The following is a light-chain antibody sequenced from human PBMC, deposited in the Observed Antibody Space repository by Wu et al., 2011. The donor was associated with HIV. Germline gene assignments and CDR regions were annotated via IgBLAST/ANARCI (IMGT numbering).Light chain of an antibody. Sequence: EGVLTQSPVTLSLSPGERATLSCRASQNVRSNYLAWYQQKPGQAPRLLIYGASNRATGIPARFSGSASGTDFTLTISSLEPEDFAVYYCQQRSAWPLTFGQGT. CDR2: GAS. CDR3: QQRSAWPLT. J-gene: IGKJ5*01. CDR1: QNVRSNY. V-gene: IGKV3D-20*02.